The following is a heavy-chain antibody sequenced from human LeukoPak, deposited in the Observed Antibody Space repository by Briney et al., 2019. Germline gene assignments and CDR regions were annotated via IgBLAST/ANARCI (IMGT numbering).Heavy chain of an antibody. CDR1: GVSFSSYA. CDR3: AKREKSSSGSFDY. Sequence: PGGSLRLSCAASGVSFSSYALNWIRQAPGKGLEWVSTISDSGGSTYYADSVKGRFTISRDNSKNTLYLQMNSLRAEDTAVYYCAKREKSSSGSFDYWGQGTLVTVSS. V-gene: IGHV3-23*01. J-gene: IGHJ4*02. CDR2: ISDSGGST. D-gene: IGHD3-22*01.